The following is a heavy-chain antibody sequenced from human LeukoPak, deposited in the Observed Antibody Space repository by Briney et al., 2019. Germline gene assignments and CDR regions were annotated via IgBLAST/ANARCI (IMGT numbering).Heavy chain of an antibody. CDR2: INSDGGST. V-gene: IGHV3-74*01. CDR3: VRAIGRGPGGHFDY. CDR1: GFTFSSYW. J-gene: IGHJ4*02. D-gene: IGHD3-10*01. Sequence: PGGSLTLSCAASGFTFSSYWMHWVRQAPGKGLVWVSRINSDGGSTSYADSVKGRFTISRDNAKNTLYLQMNSLRGEDTAVYYCVRAIGRGPGGHFDYWGQGTLVTVSS.